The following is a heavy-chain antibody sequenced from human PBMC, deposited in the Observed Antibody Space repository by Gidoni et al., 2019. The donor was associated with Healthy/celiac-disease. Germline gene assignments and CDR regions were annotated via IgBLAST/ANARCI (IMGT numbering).Heavy chain of an antibody. Sequence: QVQLQQWGAGLLKPSETLSLTCAVYGGSFSGYYWSWIRQPPGKGLEWIGEINHSGSTNYNPSLKSRVTISVDTSKNQFSLKLSSVTAADTAVYYCARAGLRYFDWLLKPHYYFDYWGQGTLVTVSS. CDR2: INHSGST. D-gene: IGHD3-9*01. CDR1: GGSFSGYY. J-gene: IGHJ4*02. V-gene: IGHV4-34*01. CDR3: ARAGLRYFDWLLKPHYYFDY.